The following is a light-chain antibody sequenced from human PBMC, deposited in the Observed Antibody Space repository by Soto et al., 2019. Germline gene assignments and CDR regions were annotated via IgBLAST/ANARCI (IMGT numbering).Light chain of an antibody. J-gene: IGKJ1*01. CDR1: QSVSSN. CDR3: QHYNNWPPWT. V-gene: IGKV3-15*01. CDR2: GAS. Sequence: IVMTQSPATLSVSPGARAPLSCRASQSVSSNLAWYQQKPGQAPRLLIYGASTRATGIPARFSGSGSGTEFTLTISSLQSEDFAVYYCQHYNNWPPWTFGQGTKV.